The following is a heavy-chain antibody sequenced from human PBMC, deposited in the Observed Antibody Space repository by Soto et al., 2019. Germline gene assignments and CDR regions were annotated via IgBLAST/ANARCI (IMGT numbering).Heavy chain of an antibody. D-gene: IGHD6-13*01. J-gene: IGHJ5*02. V-gene: IGHV4-34*01. CDR2: INHSGRT. Sequence: QVQLQQWGAGLLKPSETLSLTCAVYGGSFSAYYWSCIRQPPGKGLEWIGEINHSGRTNYNPSLKSRLTISVDTSKNQFSLKLSSVTAADTAVYYCARTLEPSAGNRWFDPWGQGTLVTVSS. CDR3: ARTLEPSAGNRWFDP. CDR1: GGSFSAYY.